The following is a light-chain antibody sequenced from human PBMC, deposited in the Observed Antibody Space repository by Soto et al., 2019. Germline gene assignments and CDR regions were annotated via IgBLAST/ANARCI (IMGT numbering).Light chain of an antibody. CDR1: SSNIGSKT. V-gene: IGLV1-44*01. CDR2: SNN. Sequence: QSVLTQPPSTSGTPGQRVTISCSGSSSNIGSKTVNWYQQLPGTAPKLLIYSNNQRPSGVPDRLSGSKSGTSASLAISGLQSEDEAVYYCAAWDDTLNGVVFGGGTSSPS. J-gene: IGLJ3*02. CDR3: AAWDDTLNGVV.